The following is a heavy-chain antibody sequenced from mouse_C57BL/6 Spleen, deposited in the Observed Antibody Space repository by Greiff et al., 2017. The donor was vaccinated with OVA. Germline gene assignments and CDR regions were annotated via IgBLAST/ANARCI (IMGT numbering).Heavy chain of an antibody. CDR1: GFTFSDYG. CDR3: AREVTTDYYAMDY. V-gene: IGHV5-17*01. J-gene: IGHJ4*01. CDR2: ISSGSSTI. D-gene: IGHD2-2*01. Sequence: EVKLMESGGGLVKPGGSLKLSCAASGFTFSDYGMHWVRQAPEKGLEWVAYISSGSSTIYYADTVKGRFTISRDNAKNTLFLQMTSLRSEDTAMYYCAREVTTDYYAMDYWGQGTSVTVSS.